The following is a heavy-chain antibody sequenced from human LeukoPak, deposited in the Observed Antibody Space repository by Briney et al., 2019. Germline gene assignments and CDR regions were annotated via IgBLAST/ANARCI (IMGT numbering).Heavy chain of an antibody. CDR1: GFTFSSYW. D-gene: IGHD3-22*01. CDR2: ISYDGSNK. CDR3: ARAPPRHYYDSSGYIDY. J-gene: IGHJ4*02. Sequence: GGSLRLSCAASGFTFSSYWMHWVRQAPGKGLEWVAVISYDGSNKYYADSVKGRSTISRDDSKNTLYLQMNSLRAEDTAVYYCARAPPRHYYDSSGYIDYWGQGTLVTVSS. V-gene: IGHV3-30-3*01.